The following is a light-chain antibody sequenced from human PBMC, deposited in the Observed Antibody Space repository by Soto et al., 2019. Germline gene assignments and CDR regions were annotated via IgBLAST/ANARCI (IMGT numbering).Light chain of an antibody. Sequence: QSVLTQPASVAGSPGQSITISCTGTSGDIGGYNYVSWYQQHPGKAPKLLISEVTNRPSGVSNRFSGSKSGNTASLTISGLQAEDEADYYCSSYTTNITPVVFGGGTXLTVL. CDR1: SGDIGGYNY. J-gene: IGLJ2*01. CDR3: SSYTTNITPVV. CDR2: EVT. V-gene: IGLV2-14*01.